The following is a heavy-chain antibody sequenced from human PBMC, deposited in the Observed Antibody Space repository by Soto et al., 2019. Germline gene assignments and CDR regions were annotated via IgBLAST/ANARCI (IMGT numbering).Heavy chain of an antibody. CDR3: ARENQLADVIRWGMDV. Sequence: AGGSLRLSCAASGFTFSDYYMSWIRQAPGKGLEWVSYISSSGSTIYYADSVKGRFTISRDNAKNSLYLQMNSLRAEDTAVYYCARENQLADVIRWGMDVWGQGTTVTVSS. V-gene: IGHV3-11*01. CDR1: GFTFSDYY. D-gene: IGHD2-15*01. CDR2: ISSSGSTI. J-gene: IGHJ6*02.